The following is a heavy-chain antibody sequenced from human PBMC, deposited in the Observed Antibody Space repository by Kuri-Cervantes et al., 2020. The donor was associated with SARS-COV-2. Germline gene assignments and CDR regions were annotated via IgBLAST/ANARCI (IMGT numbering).Heavy chain of an antibody. D-gene: IGHD4-17*01. CDR3: AREVRFAGENWFDP. V-gene: IGHV4-59*01. Sequence: GSLRLSCTVSGGSISSYYWSWIRQPPGKGLEWIGYIYYSGSTNYNPSLKSRVTTSVDTSKNQFSLKLSSVTAADTAVYYCAREVRFAGENWFDPWGQGTLVTVSS. CDR1: GGSISSYY. CDR2: IYYSGST. J-gene: IGHJ5*02.